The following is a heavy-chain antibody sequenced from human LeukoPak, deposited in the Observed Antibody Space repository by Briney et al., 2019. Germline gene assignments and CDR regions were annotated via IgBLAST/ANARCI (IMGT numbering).Heavy chain of an antibody. J-gene: IGHJ4*02. CDR2: IYHSGST. Sequence: SETLSLTCTVSGYSISSGYYWGWIRQPPGKGLEWIGSIYHSGSTYYNPSLKSRVTISVDTSKNQFSLKLSSVTAADTAVYYCAREKGGIAAAGTVDYWGQGTLVTVSS. CDR3: AREKGGIAAAGTVDY. D-gene: IGHD6-13*01. CDR1: GYSISSGYY. V-gene: IGHV4-38-2*02.